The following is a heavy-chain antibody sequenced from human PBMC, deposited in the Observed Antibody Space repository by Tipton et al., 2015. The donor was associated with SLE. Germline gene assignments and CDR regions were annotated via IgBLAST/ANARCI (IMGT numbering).Heavy chain of an antibody. V-gene: IGHV3-15*01. D-gene: IGHD6-13*01. Sequence: GSLRLSCAASGFTFSNAWMSWVRQAPGKGLEWVGRIKSKAEGGTADYGAPVKGRFTISRDDSKGTLYLQMNSLKIEDTAIYYCTKAIRDSSSCFDKWGQGTLVSVSS. CDR1: GFTFSNAW. J-gene: IGHJ4*02. CDR2: IKSKAEGGTA. CDR3: TKAIRDSSSCFDK.